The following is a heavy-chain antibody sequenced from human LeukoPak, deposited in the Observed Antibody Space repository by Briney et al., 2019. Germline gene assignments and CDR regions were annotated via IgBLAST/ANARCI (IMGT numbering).Heavy chain of an antibody. D-gene: IGHD1-26*01. J-gene: IGHJ3*02. CDR3: ARYIVSYPHDASDI. V-gene: IGHV4-59*01. CDR1: GVSISSYY. Sequence: PSETLSLTCTVSGVSISSYYWSWIRQPPGKGLEWIGYIYYSGSTSYNPSLKSRVTISVDTSKKQFSLKLSSVTAADTAFYYCARYIVSYPHDASDIWGQGTMVTVSS. CDR2: IYYSGST.